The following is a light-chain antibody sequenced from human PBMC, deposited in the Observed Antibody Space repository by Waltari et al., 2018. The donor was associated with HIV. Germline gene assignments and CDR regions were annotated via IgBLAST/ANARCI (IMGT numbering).Light chain of an antibody. CDR1: SGHSSYA. V-gene: IGLV4-69*01. CDR3: QTWGTGRGV. J-gene: IGLJ2*01. Sequence: QLVLTQSPSASASLGASVKLTCTLSSGHSSYAIASHQQQPEKGPRYLMKLNSDGSHSKGDGIPDRFSGSSSGAERYLTISSLQSEDEADYYCQTWGTGRGVFGGGTKLTVL. CDR2: LNSDGSH.